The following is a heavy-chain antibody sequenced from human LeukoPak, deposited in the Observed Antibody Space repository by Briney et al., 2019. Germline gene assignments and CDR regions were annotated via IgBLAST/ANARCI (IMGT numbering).Heavy chain of an antibody. CDR2: IYYNGIT. D-gene: IGHD4-11*01. Sequence: SETPSLTCTVSGGSIRSSSDYWGRIPQPPGKGLVWIWVIYYNGITYYNPALKSQDIISVNTSNNQFSLKLTYVTAADTAVYYCVRQGNYFRISVYRGEGTLVTVSS. V-gene: IGHV4-39*01. CDR3: VRQGNYFRISVY. J-gene: IGHJ4*02. CDR1: GGSIRSSSDY.